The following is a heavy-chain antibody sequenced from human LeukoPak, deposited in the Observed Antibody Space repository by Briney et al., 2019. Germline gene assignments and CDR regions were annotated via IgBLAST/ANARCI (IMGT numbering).Heavy chain of an antibody. CDR2: ISYDGSNK. CDR3: ASETSWASERTNWFDP. CDR1: GFTFSSYA. D-gene: IGHD2-2*01. V-gene: IGHV3-30-3*01. J-gene: IGHJ5*02. Sequence: GRSLRLSCAASGFTFSSYAMHWVRQAPGKGPELVAVISYDGSNKYYADSVKGRFTISRDNSKNTLYLQMNSLRAEDTAVYYCASETSWASERTNWFDPWGQGTLVTVSS.